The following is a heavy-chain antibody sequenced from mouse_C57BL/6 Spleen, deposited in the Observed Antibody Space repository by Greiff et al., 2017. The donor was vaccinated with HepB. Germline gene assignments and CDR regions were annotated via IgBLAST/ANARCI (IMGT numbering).Heavy chain of an antibody. V-gene: IGHV2-5*01. CDR1: GFSLTSYG. D-gene: IGHD1-1*01. CDR2: IWRGGST. Sequence: QVHVKQSGPGLVQPSQRLSITCTVSGFSLTSYGVHWVRQSPGKGLEWLGVIWRGGSTDYNAAFMSRLSITKDNSKSQVFFKMNSLQADDTAIYYCAKITTHYYAMDYWGQGTSVTVSS. J-gene: IGHJ4*01. CDR3: AKITTHYYAMDY.